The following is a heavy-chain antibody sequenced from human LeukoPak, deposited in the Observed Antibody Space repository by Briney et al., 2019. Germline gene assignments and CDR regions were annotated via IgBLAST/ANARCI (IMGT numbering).Heavy chain of an antibody. CDR3: ARDVGGYAFDY. J-gene: IGHJ4*02. CDR1: GFTFSSYT. CDR2: MSYDGSHK. V-gene: IGHV3-30*04. D-gene: IGHD5-12*01. Sequence: GGSLRLSCVASGFTFSSYTLHWARQAPGKGLEWVAVMSYDGSHKFHADSVKGRFTISRDNSKNTLYLQMNSLRAEDTAIYFCARDVGGYAFDYWGQGTLVTVSS.